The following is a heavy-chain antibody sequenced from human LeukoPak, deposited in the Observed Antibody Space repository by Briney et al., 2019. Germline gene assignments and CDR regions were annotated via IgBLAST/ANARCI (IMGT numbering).Heavy chain of an antibody. CDR1: GGFIGTYY. Sequence: SETLPLTCIVSGGFIGTYYWSWIRQSPGKGLEWIGYIYVTGSTRYNPYLQSRVTISVDTSRNQFFLKMSSVTAADTAVYYCARHIGGGIEDMDVWGTGTKVTVSS. D-gene: IGHD3-16*02. V-gene: IGHV4-59*08. CDR2: IYVTGST. CDR3: ARHIGGGIEDMDV. J-gene: IGHJ6*03.